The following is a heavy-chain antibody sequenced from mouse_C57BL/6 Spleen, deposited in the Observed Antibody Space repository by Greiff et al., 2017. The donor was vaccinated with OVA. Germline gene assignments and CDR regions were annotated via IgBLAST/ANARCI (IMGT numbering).Heavy chain of an antibody. V-gene: IGHV5-6*01. CDR1: GFTFSSYG. Sequence: EVKLVESGGDLVKPGGSLKLSCAASGFTFSSYGMSWVRQTPDKRLEWVATISSGGSYTYYPDSVKGRFTISRDNAKNTLYLQMSSLKSEDTAIYYCARQSDYDGFAYWGQGTLVTVSA. D-gene: IGHD2-4*01. J-gene: IGHJ3*01. CDR3: ARQSDYDGFAY. CDR2: ISSGGSYT.